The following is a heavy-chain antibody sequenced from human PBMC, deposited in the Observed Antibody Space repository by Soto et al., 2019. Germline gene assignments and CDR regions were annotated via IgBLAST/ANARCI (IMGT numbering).Heavy chain of an antibody. CDR1: GFMFSAYW. D-gene: IGHD6-13*01. J-gene: IGHJ3*02. CDR2: IHGDGGKI. Sequence: GGSLRLSCAASGFMFSAYWMSWVRQAPGKGLEWVANIHGDGGKIYYVDSVKGRFTISRDNAKRSLYLQMNSLRAEDTAVYYCAREVELVLGAFDIWGQGAMVTVSS. V-gene: IGHV3-7*01. CDR3: AREVELVLGAFDI.